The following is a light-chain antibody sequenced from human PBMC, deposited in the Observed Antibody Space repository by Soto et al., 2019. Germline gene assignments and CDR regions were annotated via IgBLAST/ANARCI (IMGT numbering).Light chain of an antibody. CDR3: SSYAGINNLGI. V-gene: IGLV2-8*01. CDR2: EVN. J-gene: IGLJ1*01. Sequence: QSALTQPPSASGSRGQSVTISCTGTSSDVGGYKYVSWYQQYPGKAPKLMIFEVNKRPSGVPDRFSGSKSGNTASLTVSGLLAEDEADYYCSSYAGINNLGIFGTGTKLTVL. CDR1: SSDVGGYKY.